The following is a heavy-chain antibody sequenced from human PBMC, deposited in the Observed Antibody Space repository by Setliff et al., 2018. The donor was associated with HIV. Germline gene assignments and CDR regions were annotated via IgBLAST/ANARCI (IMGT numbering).Heavy chain of an antibody. D-gene: IGHD3-10*01. CDR2: IKQDGSEK. J-gene: IGHJ5*02. Sequence: GESLKISCAASGFTFSSYWMSWVRQAPGKGLEWVANIKQDGSEKYYVDSVKGRFTISRDNAKNSLYLQMNSLRAEDTAVYYCARDRLSAPGDWFDPWGQGTLVTVSS. V-gene: IGHV3-7*01. CDR1: GFTFSSYW. CDR3: ARDRLSAPGDWFDP.